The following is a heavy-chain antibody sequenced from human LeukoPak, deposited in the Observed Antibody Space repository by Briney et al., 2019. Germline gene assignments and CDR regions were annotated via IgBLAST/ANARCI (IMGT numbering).Heavy chain of an antibody. Sequence: PSETLSLTCTVSGGSISSSSYYWDWIRQPPGKGLEWIGNLYGSGGTYYNPSLRSRVTISLDTSKNQFSLKLSSVTAADTAVYYCARYSSSLVPYGMDVWGQGATVTVSS. V-gene: IGHV4-39*07. CDR2: LYGSGGT. D-gene: IGHD6-13*01. CDR3: ARYSSSLVPYGMDV. J-gene: IGHJ6*02. CDR1: GGSISSSSYY.